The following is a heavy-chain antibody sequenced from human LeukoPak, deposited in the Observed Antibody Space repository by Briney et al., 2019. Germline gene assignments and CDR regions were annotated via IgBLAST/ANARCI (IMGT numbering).Heavy chain of an antibody. CDR2: ISGSGSDI. J-gene: IGHJ4*02. D-gene: IGHD6-6*01. V-gene: IGHV3-11*04. CDR1: GLSFSNSY. Sequence: GGSLRLSCVVSGLSFSNSYMTWIRQTPGKGLESLAYISGSGSDIYYADSVKGRFTIPRDNAKNSLYLQLNSLRAEDTAVYYCARDGVYSSSSPDYWGQGTLVTVSS. CDR3: ARDGVYSSSSPDY.